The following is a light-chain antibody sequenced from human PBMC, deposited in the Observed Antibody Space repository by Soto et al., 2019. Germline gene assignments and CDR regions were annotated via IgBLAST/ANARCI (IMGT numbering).Light chain of an antibody. CDR3: SSYPSSTFV. Sequence: QSALTQPASVSGSPGQSITISCTGTSSDVGGYNYVSWYQQHPGKAPKLMIYDVSNRPSGVSNRFSGSKSGNTASLTISGLQAEDEADYYCSSYPSSTFVLGGGTKLTVL. CDR1: SSDVGGYNY. J-gene: IGLJ2*01. V-gene: IGLV2-14*01. CDR2: DVS.